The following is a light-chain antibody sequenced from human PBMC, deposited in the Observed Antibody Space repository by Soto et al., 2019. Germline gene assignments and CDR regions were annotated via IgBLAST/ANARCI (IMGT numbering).Light chain of an antibody. CDR1: QSISSY. J-gene: IGKJ3*01. Sequence: EIVLTQSPSTLSLSPGERATLSCRASQSISSYLAWYQQKPGQAPRLLIYDASNRATGIPARFSGSGSGTHFTLTIRSLEPEDSAVYYCQQRSNWPLTFGPGTKVDIK. CDR2: DAS. V-gene: IGKV3-11*01. CDR3: QQRSNWPLT.